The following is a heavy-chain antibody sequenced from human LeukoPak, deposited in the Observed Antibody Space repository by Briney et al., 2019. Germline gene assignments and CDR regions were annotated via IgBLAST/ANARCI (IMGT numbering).Heavy chain of an antibody. J-gene: IGHJ5*02. D-gene: IGHD5-12*01. V-gene: IGHV3-21*01. CDR3: ARDANPGYKNEGDWFDP. CDR1: RFDLSAYT. Sequence: PGGSLRLSCAPSRFDLSAYTMDWVRQAPGKGLEWVSSISSSSVYIFYADSLKGRFTISRDNAKNSLYLQMNSLRAEDTAVYYCARDANPGYKNEGDWFDPWGQGTLVTVSS. CDR2: ISSSSVYI.